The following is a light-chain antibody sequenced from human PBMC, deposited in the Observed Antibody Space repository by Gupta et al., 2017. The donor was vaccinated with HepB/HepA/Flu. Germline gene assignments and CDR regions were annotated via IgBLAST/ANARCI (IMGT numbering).Light chain of an antibody. Sequence: HSLFPPPRPVPPARGQKVTISCSGSSSNIGNNYVSWYQHLPGTAPKLLIYENNKRPSGIPDRFSGSKSGTSATLGITGLQTGDEADYYCAAWDSSLSGVFGGGTKLTVL. V-gene: IGLV1-51*02. CDR1: SSNIGNNY. CDR2: ENN. J-gene: IGLJ2*01. CDR3: AAWDSSLSGV.